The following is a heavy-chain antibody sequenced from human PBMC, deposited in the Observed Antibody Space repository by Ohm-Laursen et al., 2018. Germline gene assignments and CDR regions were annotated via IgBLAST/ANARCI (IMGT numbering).Heavy chain of an antibody. Sequence: PSQTLSLTCTVSGGSISSSYWSWIRQPPGKGLEWIGYIYYSGSTNYNPFLKSRVTISIDTPKNQFSLKLRSVTAADTDVYYCARGSAPGQYWGQGTLVHVSS. CDR3: ARGSAPGQY. J-gene: IGHJ4*02. CDR2: IYYSGST. V-gene: IGHV4-59*01. D-gene: IGHD1-1*01. CDR1: GGSISSSY.